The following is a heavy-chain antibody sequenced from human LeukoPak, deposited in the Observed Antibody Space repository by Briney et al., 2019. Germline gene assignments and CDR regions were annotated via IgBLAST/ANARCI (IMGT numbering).Heavy chain of an antibody. CDR3: AKASAPGYSYGLEYFQH. CDR1: GFTFSSYG. J-gene: IGHJ1*01. D-gene: IGHD5-18*01. CDR2: ISYDGSNE. Sequence: GRSLRLSCAASGFTFSSYGMHWVRQAPGKGLEWVAVISYDGSNEYYADSVKGRFTISRDNSKNTLYLQMNSLRAEDTAVYYCAKASAPGYSYGLEYFQHWGQGTLVTVSS. V-gene: IGHV3-30*18.